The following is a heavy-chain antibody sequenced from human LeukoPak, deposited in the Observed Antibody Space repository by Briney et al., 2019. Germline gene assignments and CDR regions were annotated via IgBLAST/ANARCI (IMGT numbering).Heavy chain of an antibody. D-gene: IGHD4-11*01. CDR3: ARGDDYSISSAADP. CDR2: ISSSGSTI. J-gene: IGHJ5*02. Sequence: GGSLRLSCAASGFTFSDYYMSWIRQAPGKGLEWVSYISSSGSTIYYADSVKGRFTISRDNAKNSLYLQMNSLRAEDTAVYYCARGDDYSISSAADPWGQGTLVTVSS. V-gene: IGHV3-11*04. CDR1: GFTFSDYY.